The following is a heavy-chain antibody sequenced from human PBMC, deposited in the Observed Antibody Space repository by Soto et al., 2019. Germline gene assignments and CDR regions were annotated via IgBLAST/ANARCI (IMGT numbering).Heavy chain of an antibody. Sequence: SETLSLTCTVSGGSISSSSYYWGWIRQPPGKGLEWIGSIYYSGSTYYNPSLKSRVTISVDTSKNQFSLKLSSVTAADTAVYYCARHSYYYCSTYRCWLDSWGQGTLVTVSS. D-gene: IGHD3-10*01. CDR1: GGSISSSSYY. V-gene: IGHV4-39*01. CDR3: ARHSYYYCSTYRCWLDS. CDR2: IYYSGST. J-gene: IGHJ5*01.